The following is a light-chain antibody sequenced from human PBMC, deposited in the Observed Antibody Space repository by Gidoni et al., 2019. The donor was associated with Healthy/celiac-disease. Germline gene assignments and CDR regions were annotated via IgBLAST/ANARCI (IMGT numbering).Light chain of an antibody. CDR2: DAA. CDR3: QQYNSYPYT. Sequence: DIQMTQSPSTLSASVGDRVTITCRASQSISSWLAWYQQKPGKAPKPLIYDAASLESGVPSRFRGSGSGTEFTLTISSLQPDDFATYYCQQYNSYPYTFGQGTKLEIK. V-gene: IGKV1-5*01. CDR1: QSISSW. J-gene: IGKJ2*01.